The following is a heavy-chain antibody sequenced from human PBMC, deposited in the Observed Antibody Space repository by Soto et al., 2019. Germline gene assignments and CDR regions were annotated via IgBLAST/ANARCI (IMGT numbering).Heavy chain of an antibody. CDR2: IYSGGST. Sequence: EVQLVESGGGLIQPGGSLRLSCAASGFTVSSNYMSWVRQAPGKGLEWVSVIYSGGSTYYADSVKGRFTISRDNSKNTLYLQMNSLRAEDTAVYYCASLPPPYYSNYEILDYWGQGTLVTVSS. D-gene: IGHD4-4*01. J-gene: IGHJ4*02. CDR3: ASLPPPYYSNYEILDY. V-gene: IGHV3-53*01. CDR1: GFTVSSNY.